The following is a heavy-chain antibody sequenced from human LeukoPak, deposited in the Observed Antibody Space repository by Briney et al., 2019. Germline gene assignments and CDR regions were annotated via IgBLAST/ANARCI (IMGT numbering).Heavy chain of an antibody. V-gene: IGHV4-38-2*01. Sequence: PSETLSLTCAVSGYSISRGYYWGWIRPSPGEGLEWIGSIYHIGTTYYNPSLQSRVTISLDSSRNQFSLKLKSLTAADTAVYYCARVQNEDYYDSSGYSPFDYWGQGTLVTVSS. J-gene: IGHJ4*02. D-gene: IGHD3-22*01. CDR1: GYSISRGYY. CDR2: IYHIGTT. CDR3: ARVQNEDYYDSSGYSPFDY.